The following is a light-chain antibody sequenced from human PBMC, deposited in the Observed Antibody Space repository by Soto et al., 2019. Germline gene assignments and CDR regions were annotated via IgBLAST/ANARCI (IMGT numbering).Light chain of an antibody. V-gene: IGKV3-15*01. CDR1: QSVSSN. CDR2: GAS. CDR3: QQYNNWPPRT. J-gene: IGKJ1*01. Sequence: EIVMTQSPATLSVSPGERATLSCRASQSVSSNLAGYQQKPGQAPRLLIYGASTRATGIPARFSGSRSGTEFTLTISSLQSEDFAVYYCQQYNNWPPRTFGQGTKVEIK.